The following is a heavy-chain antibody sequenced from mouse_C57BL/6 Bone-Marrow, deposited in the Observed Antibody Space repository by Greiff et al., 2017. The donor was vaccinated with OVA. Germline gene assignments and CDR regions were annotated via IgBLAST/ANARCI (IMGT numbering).Heavy chain of an antibody. D-gene: IGHD1-1*01. CDR2: IRSKSNNYAT. CDR3: VRQLPDD. CDR1: GFSFNTYA. J-gene: IGHJ4*01. V-gene: IGHV10-1*01. Sequence: EVQGVESGGGLVQPKGSLKLSCAASGFSFNTYAMNWVRQAPGKGLEWVARIRSKSNNYATYYADSVKDRFTISRDDSESMLYLQMNNLKTEETAMYYCVRQLPDDWGKGTSVTVSS.